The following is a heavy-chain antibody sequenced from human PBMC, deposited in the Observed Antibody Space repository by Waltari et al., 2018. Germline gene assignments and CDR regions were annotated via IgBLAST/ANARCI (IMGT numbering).Heavy chain of an antibody. CDR2: ITSSTSTI. D-gene: IGHD2-8*02. CDR3: ARDLNWSFDY. V-gene: IGHV3-48*04. J-gene: IGHJ4*02. Sequence: EVQLVESGGGLVQPGGSLRLSCEASGSTFSSFSTNWVRQAPGKGLEWVSYITSSTSTIYYADSVKGRFTISRDNANNSLYLQMNSLRAEDTAVYYCARDLNWSFDYWGQGTLVTVSS. CDR1: GSTFSSFS.